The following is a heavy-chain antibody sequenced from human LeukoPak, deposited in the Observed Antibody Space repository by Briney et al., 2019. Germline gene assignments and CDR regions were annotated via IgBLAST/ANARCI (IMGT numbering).Heavy chain of an antibody. Sequence: GASVKVSCKASGYTFTSYDINWVRQATGQGLEWMGWMNPNSGNTGYAQKFQDRVTMTRNTSISTAYMELSSLRSEDTAVYYCARRVVAAKRFDPWGQGTLVTVSS. CDR2: MNPNSGNT. D-gene: IGHD2-15*01. V-gene: IGHV1-8*01. CDR3: ARRVVAAKRFDP. J-gene: IGHJ5*02. CDR1: GYTFTSYD.